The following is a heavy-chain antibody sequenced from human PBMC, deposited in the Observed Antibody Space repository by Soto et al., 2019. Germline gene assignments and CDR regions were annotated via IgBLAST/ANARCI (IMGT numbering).Heavy chain of an antibody. D-gene: IGHD2-2*02. CDR2: ISSRSDI. V-gene: IGHV3-21*01. Sequence: PGGSLRLSCKGSGFSFSSYWMSWVRQAPGKGLEWVSSISSRSDIYYANSVKGRFTISRDNAKNSVSLQMNSLRAEDTAVYYCAREYTAWPLAYGLDVWGQGTTVTV. CDR3: AREYTAWPLAYGLDV. J-gene: IGHJ6*02. CDR1: GFSFSSYW.